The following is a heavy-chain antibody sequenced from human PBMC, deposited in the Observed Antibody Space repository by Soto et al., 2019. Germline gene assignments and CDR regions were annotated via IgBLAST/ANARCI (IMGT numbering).Heavy chain of an antibody. V-gene: IGHV3-74*01. Sequence: EVQLVESGGGLAQPGGSLRLSCAASGFTFSSYWVHWVRQAPGKGLVWVARIDNDGSRTSYADSVKGRFTISRDNAENTLYLQMISLRAEDTAVYYCARAGSYRFDYWGQGTLVTVSS. CDR1: GFTFSSYW. CDR3: ARAGSYRFDY. J-gene: IGHJ4*02. CDR2: IDNDGSRT. D-gene: IGHD3-10*01.